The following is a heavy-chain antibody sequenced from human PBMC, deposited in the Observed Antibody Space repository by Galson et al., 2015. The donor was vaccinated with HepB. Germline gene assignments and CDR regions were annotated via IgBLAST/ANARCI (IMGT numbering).Heavy chain of an antibody. D-gene: IGHD6-19*01. V-gene: IGHV3-53*04. Sequence: SLRLSCAASGFTVSSNYMSWVRQAPGKGLEWVSVIYSGGSTYYADSVKGRFTISRHNSKNTLYLQMNSLRAEDTAVYYCARVRGWGGPGIAVAGSPYYFDYWGQGTLVTVSS. CDR1: GFTVSSNY. CDR3: ARVRGWGGPGIAVAGSPYYFDY. CDR2: IYSGGST. J-gene: IGHJ4*02.